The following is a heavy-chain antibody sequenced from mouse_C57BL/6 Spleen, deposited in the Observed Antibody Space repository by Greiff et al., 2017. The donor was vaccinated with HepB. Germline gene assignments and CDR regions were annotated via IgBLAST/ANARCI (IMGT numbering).Heavy chain of an antibody. J-gene: IGHJ1*03. D-gene: IGHD2-3*01. CDR3: ARSPLDGYYGYFDV. Sequence: EVMLVESGGGLVQPGGSLSLSCAASGFTFTDYYMSWVRQPPGKALEWLGFIRNKANGYTTEYSASVKGRFTISRYNSQSILYLQMNALRAEDSATYYCARSPLDGYYGYFDVWGTGTTVTVSS. CDR2: IRNKANGYTT. CDR1: GFTFTDYY. V-gene: IGHV7-3*01.